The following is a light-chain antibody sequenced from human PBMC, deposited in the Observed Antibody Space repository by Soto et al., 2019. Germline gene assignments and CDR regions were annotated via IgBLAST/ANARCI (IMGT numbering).Light chain of an antibody. V-gene: IGKV3-15*01. CDR1: QSVSSN. CDR3: QKYNNWLPWT. CDR2: GAS. J-gene: IGKJ1*01. Sequence: EIVMTQSPATLSVSPGERATLSCRARQSVSSNLAWYQQKPGQAPRLLIYGASTRATGIPARFSGSGSGTEFTLTISSLQSEDFAVYYCQKYNNWLPWTFGQGTKVEIK.